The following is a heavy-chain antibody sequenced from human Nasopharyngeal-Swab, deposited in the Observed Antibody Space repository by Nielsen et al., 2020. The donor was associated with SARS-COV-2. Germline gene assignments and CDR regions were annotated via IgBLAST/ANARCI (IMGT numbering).Heavy chain of an antibody. D-gene: IGHD5-24*01. Sequence: GGSLRLSCTGFGSSFAKYWIGWVRQMPGKGLEWMGSIYPGNSDTRYSPAFHGRVTTSADKSINAAYLHWTSLRASDTAVYYCARRAARDGYNYEVDPWGQGTLVTVSS. CDR2: IYPGNSDT. CDR3: ARRAARDGYNYEVDP. J-gene: IGHJ5*02. CDR1: GSSFAKYW. V-gene: IGHV5-51*01.